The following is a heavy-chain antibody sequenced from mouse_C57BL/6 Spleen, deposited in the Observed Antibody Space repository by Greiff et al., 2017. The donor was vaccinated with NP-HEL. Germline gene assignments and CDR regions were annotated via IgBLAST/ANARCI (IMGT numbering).Heavy chain of an antibody. CDR1: GYSFTGYY. CDR2: INPSTGGT. J-gene: IGHJ4*01. Sequence: EVQLQQSGPELVKPGASVKISCKASGYSFTGYYMNWVKQSPEKSLEWIGEINPSTGGTTYNQKFKAKATLTVDKSSSTAYMQLKSLTSEDSAVYYCARNEMDYWGQGTSVTVSS. CDR3: ARNEMDY. V-gene: IGHV1-42*01.